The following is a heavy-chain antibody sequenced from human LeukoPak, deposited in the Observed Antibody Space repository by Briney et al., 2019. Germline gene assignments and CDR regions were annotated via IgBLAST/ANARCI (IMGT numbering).Heavy chain of an antibody. D-gene: IGHD2-2*01. CDR2: INPSGGST. J-gene: IGHJ4*02. V-gene: IGHV1-46*03. Sequence: ASVKVSCKASGYTFTSYYMHWVRQAPGQGLEWMGIINPSGGSTSYAQKFQGRVTMTRDTSTSTVYMELSSLRSEDTAVYYCAREGEGEKYCSSTGCYLYYFDYWGQGTLVTVSS. CDR3: AREGEGEKYCSSTGCYLYYFDY. CDR1: GYTFTSYY.